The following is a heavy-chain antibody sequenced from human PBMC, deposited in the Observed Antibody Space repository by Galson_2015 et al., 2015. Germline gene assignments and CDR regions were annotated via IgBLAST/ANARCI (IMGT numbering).Heavy chain of an antibody. J-gene: IGHJ6*02. Sequence: SVKVSCKASGYTFTGYYMHWVRQAPGQGLEWMGWINPNSGGTNYAQKFQGWVTMTRDTSISTAYMELSRLRSDDTAVYYCARDSSGTHRGYYYGMDVWGQGTTVTVSS. CDR1: GYTFTGYY. CDR2: INPNSGGT. CDR3: ARDSSGTHRGYYYGMDV. D-gene: IGHD6-6*01. V-gene: IGHV1-2*04.